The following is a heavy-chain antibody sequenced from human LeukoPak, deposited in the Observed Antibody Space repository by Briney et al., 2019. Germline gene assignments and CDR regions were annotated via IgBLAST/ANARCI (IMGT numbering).Heavy chain of an antibody. V-gene: IGHV4-59*01. D-gene: IGHD5-18*01. Sequence: SETLSLTCTVSGGSISSYYWSWIRQPPRKGLEWIGYIYYSGSTNYNPSLKSPVTISVDTSKNQFSLKLSSVTAADTAVYYCAARGYSYGPDYWGQGTLVTVSS. CDR3: AARGYSYGPDY. CDR2: IYYSGST. CDR1: GGSISSYY. J-gene: IGHJ4*02.